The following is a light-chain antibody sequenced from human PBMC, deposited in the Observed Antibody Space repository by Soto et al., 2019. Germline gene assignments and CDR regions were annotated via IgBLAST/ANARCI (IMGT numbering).Light chain of an antibody. CDR1: PSVSSS. V-gene: IGKV3-15*01. Sequence: EIVMTQSPATLSVSPGERATLSCRASPSVSSSLAWYQQKPGQAPRLLIYGASTRATGIPARFSGSGSGTEFTLTISSLQSEDFAVYYCQQYNNWPRTFGQGTNVDIK. CDR3: QQYNNWPRT. CDR2: GAS. J-gene: IGKJ1*01.